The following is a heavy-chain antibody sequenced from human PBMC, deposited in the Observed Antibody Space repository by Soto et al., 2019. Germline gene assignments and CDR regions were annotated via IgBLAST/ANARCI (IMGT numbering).Heavy chain of an antibody. J-gene: IGHJ5*02. D-gene: IGHD1-26*01. V-gene: IGHV1-69*06. Sequence: QVQLQQSGAEVKKPGSSMNVSCEPLGGTFSSHAVNWLRQAPGHRFEWIGGIIPLFGATNFAQKIQGRVKKTAEKSKGTVYMELSSLRLEDTALYYCARVEQVGSGWFDPWGQGTLVTVSS. CDR3: ARVEQVGSGWFDP. CDR1: GGTFSSHA. CDR2: IIPLFGAT.